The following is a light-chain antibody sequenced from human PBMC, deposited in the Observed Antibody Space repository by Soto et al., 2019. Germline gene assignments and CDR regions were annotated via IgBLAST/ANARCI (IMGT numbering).Light chain of an antibody. CDR2: AAS. Sequence: DIQMTQSPSSLSASVGDRVTITCRASQSISNYLNWYQQKPGKAPKLLIYAASSLQSGVPSRFSASGSGTDFTLTTSSLQPEDFATYYCQQSYSTPWTFGQGTKVEIK. CDR1: QSISNY. J-gene: IGKJ1*01. CDR3: QQSYSTPWT. V-gene: IGKV1-39*01.